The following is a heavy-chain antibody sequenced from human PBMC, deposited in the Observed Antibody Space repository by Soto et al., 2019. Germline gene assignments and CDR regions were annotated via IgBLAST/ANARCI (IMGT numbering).Heavy chain of an antibody. CDR1: GYTFTSYD. CDR3: ERERPRGFDP. J-gene: IGHJ5*02. CDR2: MNPNSGNT. Sequence: QVQLVQSGAEVKKPGASVKVSCKASGYTFTSYDINWVRQATGQGLEWMGWMNPNSGNTAYAQKLLGRVTMTRNASISTAYMELSSLRSEDTAVYYCERERPRGFDPCGQGTLVTVSS. V-gene: IGHV1-8*01.